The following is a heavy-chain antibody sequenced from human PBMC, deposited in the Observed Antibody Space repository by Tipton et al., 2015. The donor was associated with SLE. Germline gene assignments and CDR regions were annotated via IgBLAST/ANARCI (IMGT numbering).Heavy chain of an antibody. Sequence: SLRLSCTASGFTISKYGVHWVRQAPGKGLEWVAGLWADGITRSYEESVKGRFTISRDHSKNTVYLQMNSLRAEDTAVYYCARDLRYWSLEYRGQGTLVTVSS. CDR2: LWADGITR. CDR1: GFTISKYG. CDR3: ARDLRYWSLEY. V-gene: IGHV3-33*01. J-gene: IGHJ4*02. D-gene: IGHD2-8*02.